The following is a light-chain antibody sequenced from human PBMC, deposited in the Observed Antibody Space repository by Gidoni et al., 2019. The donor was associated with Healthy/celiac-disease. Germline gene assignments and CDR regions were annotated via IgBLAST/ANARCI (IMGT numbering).Light chain of an antibody. CDR1: QSISSW. CDR3: QQYNSYSRT. CDR2: DAS. J-gene: IGKJ1*01. Sequence: DIHMTQPPSTLSAAVGDRVPITCRASQSISSWLAWYQQKPGKAPKLLIYDASSLESGVPSRFSGSGSGTEFTLTISSLQPDDFATYYCQQYNSYSRTFGQGTKVEIK. V-gene: IGKV1-5*01.